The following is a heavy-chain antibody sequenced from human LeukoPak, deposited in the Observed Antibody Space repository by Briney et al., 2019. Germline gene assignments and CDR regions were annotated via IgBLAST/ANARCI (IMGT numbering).Heavy chain of an antibody. CDR3: ARGREQQLAKLNWFDP. CDR2: IIPIFGTA. J-gene: IGHJ5*02. V-gene: IGHV1-69*13. D-gene: IGHD6-13*01. Sequence: SVKLSCKASGGTFSSYAISWVRQAPGQGLEWMGGIIPIFGTANYAQKFQGRVTITADESTSTAYMELSSLRSEDTAVYYCARGREQQLAKLNWFDPWGQGTLVTVSS. CDR1: GGTFSSYA.